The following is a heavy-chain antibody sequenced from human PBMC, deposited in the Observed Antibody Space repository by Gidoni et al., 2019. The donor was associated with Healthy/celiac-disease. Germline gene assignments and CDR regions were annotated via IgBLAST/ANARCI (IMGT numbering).Heavy chain of an antibody. CDR3: ARRGRYDAFDI. CDR1: GSISSYS. J-gene: IGHJ3*02. Sequence: GSISSYSWIWIRQPPGKGLEWIGYIYYSGSTNYNPSLKSRVTISVDRSKNQFSLKLSSVTAADTAVYYCARRGRYDAFDIWGQGTMVTVSS. D-gene: IGHD3-16*01. CDR2: IYYSGST. V-gene: IGHV4-59*08.